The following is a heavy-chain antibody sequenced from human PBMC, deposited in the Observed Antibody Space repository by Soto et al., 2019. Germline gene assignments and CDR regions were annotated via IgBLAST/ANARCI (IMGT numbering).Heavy chain of an antibody. J-gene: IGHJ6*01. Sequence: SVKVSCKASGCTFRSYAISWVRQAPGQGLEWMGGIIPMFDTSNSAQKFQGRVTITADKSTSTAYMFLSSLRSEDTAVYYRVGGRATAGTRYSDGMDLWGQGTTVSVS. CDR1: GCTFRSYA. D-gene: IGHD6-13*01. CDR2: IIPMFDTS. V-gene: IGHV1-69*06. CDR3: VGGRATAGTRYSDGMDL.